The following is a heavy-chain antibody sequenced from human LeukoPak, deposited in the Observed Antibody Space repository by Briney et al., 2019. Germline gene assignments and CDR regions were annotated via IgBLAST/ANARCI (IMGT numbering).Heavy chain of an antibody. J-gene: IGHJ4*02. D-gene: IGHD6-19*01. CDR2: ISGSGGST. V-gene: IGHV3-23*01. CDR1: GFTFSSYA. Sequence: GGSLRLSCAASGFTFSSYAMSWVRQAPGKGLEWVSAISGSGGSTYYADSVKGRFTISRDKSKNTLYLQMNSLRAEDTAVYYCATGYSSGWNYFDYWGQGTLVTVSS. CDR3: ATGYSSGWNYFDY.